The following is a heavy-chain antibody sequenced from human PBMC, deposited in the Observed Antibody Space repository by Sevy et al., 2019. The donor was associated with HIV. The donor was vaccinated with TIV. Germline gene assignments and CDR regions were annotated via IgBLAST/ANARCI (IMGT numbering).Heavy chain of an antibody. D-gene: IGHD2-2*01. Sequence: GGSLRLSCAASGFTFSSYGMHWVRQAPGKGLEWVAVIRYDGSNKYYADSVKGRLTSYRDNSKNTRYLQRNSERAEDTAVYYCARGTDEYCSSTSCSSTYYYYYGMDVWGQGTTVTVSS. CDR2: IRYDGSNK. J-gene: IGHJ6*02. V-gene: IGHV3-33*01. CDR3: ARGTDEYCSSTSCSSTYYYYYGMDV. CDR1: GFTFSSYG.